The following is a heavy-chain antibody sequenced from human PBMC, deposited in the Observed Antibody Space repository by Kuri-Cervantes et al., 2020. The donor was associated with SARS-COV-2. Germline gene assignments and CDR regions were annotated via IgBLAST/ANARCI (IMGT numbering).Heavy chain of an antibody. Sequence: ASVQVPCKVSGYRFCTYFINGVRQAPGQGLEWMGIINASGGGTTYAQKFQGRVTMTRDSSTSTVYMDLSSLRSDYPAVYYCARGGDTAMVTPWNLPYYFYGMDAWGQGTPVTVSS. J-gene: IGHJ6*02. V-gene: IGHV1-46*01. D-gene: IGHD5-18*01. CDR2: INASGGGT. CDR3: ARGGDTAMVTPWNLPYYFYGMDA. CDR1: GYRFCTYF.